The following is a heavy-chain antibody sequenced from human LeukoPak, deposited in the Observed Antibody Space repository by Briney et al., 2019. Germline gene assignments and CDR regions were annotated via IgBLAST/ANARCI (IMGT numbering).Heavy chain of an antibody. J-gene: IGHJ4*02. CDR2: IYPGDSDT. V-gene: IGHV5-51*01. Sequence: GESLKISCKGSGYSFTSYWIGWVRQMPGKGLEWMGIIYPGDSDTRYSPSFQGQVTISADKSISTAYLQWSSLKASDTAMYYCARGPFYGSGSYYVDLYYFDFWGQGTLVTVSS. CDR1: GYSFTSYW. CDR3: ARGPFYGSGSYYVDLYYFDF. D-gene: IGHD3-10*01.